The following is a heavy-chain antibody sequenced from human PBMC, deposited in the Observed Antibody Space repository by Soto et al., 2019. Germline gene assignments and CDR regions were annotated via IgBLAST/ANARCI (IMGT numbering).Heavy chain of an antibody. Sequence: QVQLVESGGGVVQPGRSLRLSCAASGFTFSSYGMHWVRQAPGKGLEWVTVISYDGSNKYYADSVKGRFTISRDNSKNTLYLQMNSLRAEDTAVYYCGSEDSGSYVYYYYYYGMDVWGQGTTVTVSS. J-gene: IGHJ6*02. CDR3: GSEDSGSYVYYYYYYGMDV. CDR1: GFTFSSYG. CDR2: ISYDGSNK. V-gene: IGHV3-30*03. D-gene: IGHD1-26*01.